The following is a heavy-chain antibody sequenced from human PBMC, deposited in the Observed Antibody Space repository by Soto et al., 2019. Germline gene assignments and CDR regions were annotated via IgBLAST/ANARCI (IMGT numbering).Heavy chain of an antibody. V-gene: IGHV1-69*13. J-gene: IGHJ6*02. CDR2: IIPIFGTA. CDR3: ARGRYPYYYYYGMDV. Sequence: VASVKVSCKXSGGTFSSYAISWVRQAPGQGLEWMGGIIPIFGTANYAQKFQGRVTITADESTSTAYMELSSLRSEDTAVYYCARGRYPYYYYYGMDVWGQGTTVTVSS. CDR1: GGTFSSYA. D-gene: IGHD1-1*01.